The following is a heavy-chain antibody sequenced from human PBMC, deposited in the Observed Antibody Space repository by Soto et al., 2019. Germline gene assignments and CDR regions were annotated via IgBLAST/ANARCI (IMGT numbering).Heavy chain of an antibody. D-gene: IGHD3-10*01. CDR1: GFSLSNARMG. V-gene: IGHV2-26*01. Sequence: QVTLKESGPVLVKPTETLTLTCTVSGFSLSNARMGVSWIRQPPGKALEWLAHIFSNDEKSYSTSLKSRLTNSKDTSNSQVVLTMTNMDPMDSATYYCARIHRGNWFAPWGQGTLVTVSS. CDR2: IFSNDEK. CDR3: ARIHRGNWFAP. J-gene: IGHJ5*02.